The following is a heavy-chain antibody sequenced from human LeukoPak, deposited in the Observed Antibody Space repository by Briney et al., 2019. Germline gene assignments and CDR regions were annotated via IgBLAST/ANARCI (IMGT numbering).Heavy chain of an antibody. J-gene: IGHJ2*01. Sequence: PGRSLRLSCAASGFTFSSYGMHWVRQAPGKGLEWVAVIWYDGSNKYYADSVKGRFTISRDNSKNTLYLQMNSLRAEDTAVYYCARDKQSDDFWSGYSLGYFDLWGRGTLVTVSS. D-gene: IGHD3-3*01. CDR1: GFTFSSYG. CDR2: IWYDGSNK. V-gene: IGHV3-33*01. CDR3: ARDKQSDDFWSGYSLGYFDL.